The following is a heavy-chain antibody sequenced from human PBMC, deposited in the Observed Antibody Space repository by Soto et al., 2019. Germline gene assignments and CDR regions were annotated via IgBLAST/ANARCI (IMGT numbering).Heavy chain of an antibody. Sequence: GGSQRHSYAAAGFTFGSLGVHWVRQAPDKGLEWVAVIWYDGSNKYYADSVKGRFTISRDNSKNTLYLQMNSLRAEATAVNHCAINLFPGDIGIRGKATMVTDSS. CDR3: AINLFPGDIGI. J-gene: IGHJ6*04. V-gene: IGHV3-33*01. CDR2: IWYDGSNK. D-gene: IGHD1-1*01. CDR1: GFTFGSLG.